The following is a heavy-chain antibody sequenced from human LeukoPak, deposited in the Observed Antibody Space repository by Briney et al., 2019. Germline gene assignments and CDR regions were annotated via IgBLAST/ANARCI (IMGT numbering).Heavy chain of an antibody. CDR3: ARGTGGDYYYGMDV. V-gene: IGHV3-11*01. CDR1: GFTFNYY. J-gene: IGHJ6*02. D-gene: IGHD3-16*01. CDR2: ISRSGATI. Sequence: GGSLRPSCAASGFTFNYYMSWIRQAPGKGLEWVSYISRSGATIYYADSVRGRFTISRDKAKNSLYLQMNSLRGEDTAVYYCARGTGGDYYYGMDVWGQGTTVTISS.